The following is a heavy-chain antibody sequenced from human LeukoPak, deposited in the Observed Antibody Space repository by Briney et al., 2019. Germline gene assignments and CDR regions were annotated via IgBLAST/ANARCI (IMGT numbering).Heavy chain of an antibody. Sequence: SETLSLTCTVSGDSITSSALYWSWIRQSPGKGLEWIGFVYYTGSTNYNPSLKSRVTISVDTSKNQFSLKLSSVTAADTAMYYCARHTPIRVPGASGYYFTMDAWGHGTTVTVSS. CDR3: ARHTPIRVPGASGYYFTMDA. D-gene: IGHD3-10*01. CDR1: GDSITSSALY. V-gene: IGHV4-61*05. J-gene: IGHJ6*02. CDR2: VYYTGST.